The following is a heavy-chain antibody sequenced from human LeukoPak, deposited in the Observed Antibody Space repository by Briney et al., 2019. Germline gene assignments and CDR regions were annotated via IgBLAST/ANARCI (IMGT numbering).Heavy chain of an antibody. J-gene: IGHJ4*02. D-gene: IGHD2-15*01. V-gene: IGHV1-69*04. CDR3: AGVLLRPYCSGGSCYSD. Sequence: SVKVSCKASGGTFSSYAISWVRQAPGQGLEWMGRIIPILGIANYAQKFQGRVTITADKSTSTAYMELSSLRSEDTAVYYCAGVLLRPYCSGGSCYSDWGQGTLVTVSS. CDR2: IIPILGIA. CDR1: GGTFSSYA.